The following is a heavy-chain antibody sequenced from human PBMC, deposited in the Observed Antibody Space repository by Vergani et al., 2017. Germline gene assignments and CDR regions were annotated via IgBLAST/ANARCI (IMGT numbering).Heavy chain of an antibody. CDR3: ARCLAVAGTLRYFDY. J-gene: IGHJ4*02. D-gene: IGHD6-19*01. Sequence: QVQLQESGPGLVKPSETLSLTCTVSGGSISSYYWSWIRQPPGKGLEWIGIYYSGSTNYNPSLKSRVTISVDTSKNQFSLKLSSVTAADTAVYYCARCLAVAGTLRYFDYWGQGTLVTVSS. CDR1: GGSISSYY. CDR2: IYYSGST. V-gene: IGHV4-59*01.